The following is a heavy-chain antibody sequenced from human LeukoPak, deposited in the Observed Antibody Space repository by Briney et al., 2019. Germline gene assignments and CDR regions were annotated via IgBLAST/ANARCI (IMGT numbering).Heavy chain of an antibody. V-gene: IGHV3-21*01. Sequence: GGSLRLSCTASGFTFSTYSMSWIRQAPGKGLEWVSSISGDSDAKFYSDSMKGRFTISRDNAKNSLYLQMNSLRAEDTAVYYCAINHRDGYSELGYWGQGTLVTVSS. CDR1: GFTFSTYS. CDR3: AINHRDGYSELGY. CDR2: ISGDSDAK. J-gene: IGHJ4*02. D-gene: IGHD5-24*01.